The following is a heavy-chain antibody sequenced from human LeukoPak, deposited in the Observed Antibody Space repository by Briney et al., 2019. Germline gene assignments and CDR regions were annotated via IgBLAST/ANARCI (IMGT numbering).Heavy chain of an antibody. CDR3: ARGRGEWLVLRYFDY. D-gene: IGHD6-19*01. CDR1: GFTVSSNY. V-gene: IGHV3-33*08. CDR2: IWYDGSNK. J-gene: IGHJ4*02. Sequence: PGGSLRLSCAASGFTVSSNYMSWVRQAPGKGLEWVSVIWYDGSNKYYADSVKGRFTISRDNSKNTLYLQMDSLRAEDTAVYYCARGRGEWLVLRYFDYWGQGTLVTVSS.